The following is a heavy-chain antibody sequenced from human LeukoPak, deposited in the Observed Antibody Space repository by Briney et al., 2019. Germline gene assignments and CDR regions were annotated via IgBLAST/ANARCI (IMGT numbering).Heavy chain of an antibody. J-gene: IGHJ4*02. V-gene: IGHV3-30-3*01. Sequence: PGRSLRLSCAASGFTFSRYAMHWVRQAPGKGLEWVAVILYDGSNKYYVGSVKGRFTISRDNSKNTLYLQMNSLRTEDTAVYYCARDGYGLDTPMVSTVFDCWGQGTLVTVSS. D-gene: IGHD5-18*01. CDR1: GFTFSRYA. CDR3: ARDGYGLDTPMVSTVFDC. CDR2: ILYDGSNK.